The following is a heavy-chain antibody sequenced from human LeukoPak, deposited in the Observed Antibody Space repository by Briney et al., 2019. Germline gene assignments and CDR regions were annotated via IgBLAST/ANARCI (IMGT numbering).Heavy chain of an antibody. D-gene: IGHD3-3*01. Sequence: SETLSLTCTVSGGSISSYYWSWIRQPPGKGLEWIGYIYYSGSTNYNPSLKSRVTISVDTSKNQFSLKLSSVTAADTAVYYCARGRYDFWSGRGWFDPWGQGTLVTVSS. CDR2: IYYSGST. V-gene: IGHV4-59*12. J-gene: IGHJ5*02. CDR3: ARGRYDFWSGRGWFDP. CDR1: GGSISSYY.